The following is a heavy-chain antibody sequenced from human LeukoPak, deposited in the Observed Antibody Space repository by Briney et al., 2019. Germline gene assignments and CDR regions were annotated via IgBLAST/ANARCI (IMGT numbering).Heavy chain of an antibody. J-gene: IGHJ6*03. CDR3: ARVQNDFWSGYYYYYMDV. CDR2: IYYSGST. D-gene: IGHD3-3*01. CDR1: GGSISSYY. V-gene: IGHV4-59*01. Sequence: SETLSLTCTVSGGSISSYYWSWIRQPPGKGLEWIGYIYYSGSTNYNPSLKSRVTISVDTSKNQFSLKLSSVTAADTAVYYCARVQNDFWSGYYYYYMDVWAKGPRSPSP.